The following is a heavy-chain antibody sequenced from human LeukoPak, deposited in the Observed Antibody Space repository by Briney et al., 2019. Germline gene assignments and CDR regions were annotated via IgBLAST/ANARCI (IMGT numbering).Heavy chain of an antibody. CDR2: IYTSGSA. CDR3: AREDYYYYMDV. J-gene: IGHJ6*03. V-gene: IGHV4-4*08. CDR1: GGSISSYY. Sequence: SETLSLTCTVSGGSISSYYWSWIRQPPGKGLEWIGRIYTSGSANYNPSLKSRVTISVDTSKNQFSLKLSSVTAADTAVYYCAREDYYYYMDVWGKGTTVTISS.